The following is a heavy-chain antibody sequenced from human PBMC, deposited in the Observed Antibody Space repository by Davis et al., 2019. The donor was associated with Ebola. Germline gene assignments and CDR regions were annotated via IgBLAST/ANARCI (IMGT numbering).Heavy chain of an antibody. V-gene: IGHV3-48*02. D-gene: IGHD1-26*01. CDR3: ATDSRDVGNSYYGMDV. Sequence: GESLKISCPASGLTFSRSSLNWSCHAPWKALEWVSYISSTGVTICYADSVKCRFTISRDNAKNSLFLQMNSLRDDEPAVYYCATDSRDVGNSYYGMDVWGKETTVTVSS. J-gene: IGHJ6*04. CDR1: GLTFSRSS. CDR2: ISSTGVTI.